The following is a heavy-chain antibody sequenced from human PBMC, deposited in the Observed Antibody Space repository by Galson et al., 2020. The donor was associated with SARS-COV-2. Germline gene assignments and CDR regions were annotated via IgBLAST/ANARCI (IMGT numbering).Heavy chain of an antibody. CDR3: ARARFSRGDYYGMDV. Sequence: GESLKISCAASGFTFSSYGMHWVRQAPGKGLEWVAVIWYDGSNKYYADSVKGRFTISRDNSKNTLYLQMNSLRAEDTAVYYYARARFSRGDYYGMDVWGQGTTVTVSS. CDR2: IWYDGSNK. V-gene: IGHV3-33*01. J-gene: IGHJ6*02. D-gene: IGHD2-2*01. CDR1: GFTFSSYG.